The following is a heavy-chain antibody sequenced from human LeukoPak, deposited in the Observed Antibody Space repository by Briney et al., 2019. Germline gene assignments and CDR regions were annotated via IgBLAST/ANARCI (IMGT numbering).Heavy chain of an antibody. CDR1: GGSISSGGYY. D-gene: IGHD6-19*01. CDR2: IYTSGST. V-gene: IGHV4-61*02. CDR3: ARRVYSSGWYYFDY. Sequence: SQTLSLTCTVSGGSISSGGYYWSWIRQPAGKGLEWIGRIYTSGSTNYNPSLKSRVTISVDTSKNQFSLKLSSVTAADTAVYYCARRVYSSGWYYFDYWGQGTLVTVSS. J-gene: IGHJ4*02.